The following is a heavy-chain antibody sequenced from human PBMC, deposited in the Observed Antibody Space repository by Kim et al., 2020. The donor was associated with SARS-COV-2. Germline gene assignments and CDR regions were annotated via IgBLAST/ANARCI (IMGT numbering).Heavy chain of an antibody. Sequence: SETLSLTCAVSGGSISSSNWWSWVRQPPGKGLEWIGEIYHSGSTNYNPSLKSRVTISVDKSKNQFSLKLSSVTAADTAVYYCARERGATVTRPLDYWGQGTLVTVSS. CDR1: GGSISSSNW. V-gene: IGHV4-4*02. D-gene: IGHD4-17*01. CDR3: ARERGATVTRPLDY. CDR2: IYHSGST. J-gene: IGHJ4*02.